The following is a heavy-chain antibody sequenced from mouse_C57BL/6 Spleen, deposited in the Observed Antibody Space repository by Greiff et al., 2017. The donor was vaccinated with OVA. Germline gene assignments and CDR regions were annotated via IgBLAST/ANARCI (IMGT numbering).Heavy chain of an antibody. Sequence: VQLQQPGAELVRPGSSVKLSCKASGYTFTSYWMDWVKQRPGQGLEWIGNIYPSDSETHYNQKFKDKATLTVDKSSSTAYMQLSSLTSEDSAVYYCAVSTMVTTFAYWGQGTLVTVSA. CDR3: AVSTMVTTFAY. D-gene: IGHD2-2*01. CDR1: GYTFTSYW. J-gene: IGHJ3*01. V-gene: IGHV1-61*01. CDR2: IYPSDSET.